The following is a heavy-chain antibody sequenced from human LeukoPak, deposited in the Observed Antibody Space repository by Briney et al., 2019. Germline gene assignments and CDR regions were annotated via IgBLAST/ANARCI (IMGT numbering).Heavy chain of an antibody. CDR2: NYYSGST. CDR1: GGSISSYY. Sequence: SETLSLTCTVSGGSISSYYWSWIRQPPGKGLEWIGYNYYSGSTNYNPSLKSRVTISVDPSMNQFSLKLSSVTAADTAVYYCARDLRHDYGDYWYYYYGMDVWGQGTTVTVSS. J-gene: IGHJ6*02. D-gene: IGHD4-17*01. V-gene: IGHV4-59*01. CDR3: ARDLRHDYGDYWYYYYGMDV.